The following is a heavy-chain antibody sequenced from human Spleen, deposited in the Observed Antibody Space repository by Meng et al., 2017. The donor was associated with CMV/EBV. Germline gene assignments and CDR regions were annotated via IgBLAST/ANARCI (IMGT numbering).Heavy chain of an antibody. CDR1: GFTFTTYY. CDR3: ARDEVSGSGRLDY. Sequence: CKASGFTFTTYYMHWVRQAPGQGLEWMGIISPSGFSTNYAQKFQGRVTMTRDTSTSTVYMELSSLTSEDMAVYYCARDEVSGSGRLDYWGQGTLVTVSS. V-gene: IGHV1-46*01. D-gene: IGHD6-25*01. J-gene: IGHJ4*02. CDR2: ISPSGFST.